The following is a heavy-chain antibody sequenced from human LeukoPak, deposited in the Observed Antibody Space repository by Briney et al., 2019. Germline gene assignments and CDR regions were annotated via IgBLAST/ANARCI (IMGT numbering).Heavy chain of an antibody. CDR1: RYSISSGYY. V-gene: IGHV4-38-2*02. D-gene: IGHD3-10*01. CDR3: ARVGLGEINYYWYYMDV. Sequence: SETLSLTCSVSRYSISSGYYWAWIRQPPGKGLEWIGSIYYSGNTYYNPSLKSRITISVDTSKNEFSLKLSSVTAADTAVYYCARVGLGEINYYWYYMDVWGKGTTVIVSS. CDR2: IYYSGNT. J-gene: IGHJ6*03.